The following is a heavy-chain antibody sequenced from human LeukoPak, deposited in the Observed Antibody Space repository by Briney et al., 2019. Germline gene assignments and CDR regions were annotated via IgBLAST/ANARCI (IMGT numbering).Heavy chain of an antibody. Sequence: SETLSLTCAVYGGSFSGYYWSWIRQPPGKGLEWIGEINHSGSTNYNPSLKSRVTISVDTSKNQFSLKLSSVIAADTAVYYCARAVDTAMVWFYGGQGTLVTVSS. CDR3: ARAVDTAMVWFY. V-gene: IGHV4-34*01. J-gene: IGHJ4*02. D-gene: IGHD5-18*01. CDR2: INHSGST. CDR1: GGSFSGYY.